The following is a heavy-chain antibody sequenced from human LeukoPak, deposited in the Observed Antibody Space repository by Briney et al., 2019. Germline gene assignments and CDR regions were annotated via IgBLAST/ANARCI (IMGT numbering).Heavy chain of an antibody. J-gene: IGHJ4*02. V-gene: IGHV3-15*01. D-gene: IGHD3-10*01. CDR3: TTLSFVWFGDDY. Sequence: GGSLRLSCAVSGFSFNNAWTNWVRQAPGKGLEWVGRIKRKIDGETTDYAAPVKGRFTISRDDSKSTLYLQMNSLKSEDTAVYYCTTLSFVWFGDDYWGQGTLVTVSS. CDR2: IKRKIDGETT. CDR1: GFSFNNAW.